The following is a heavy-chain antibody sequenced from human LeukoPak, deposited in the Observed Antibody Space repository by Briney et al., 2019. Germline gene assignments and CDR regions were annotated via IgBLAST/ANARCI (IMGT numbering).Heavy chain of an antibody. CDR2: ISGSGDSK. J-gene: IGHJ4*02. Sequence: PGGSLRLSCAASGFTFSDYAMSWVRQATGKGLEWVSEISGSGDSKLYADSVKARFTISRHNSKNTLYLQMNSLRAEDTAVYYCAKRAVAIAATSWFDYWGQGTLVTVSS. V-gene: IGHV3-23*01. CDR3: AKRAVAIAATSWFDY. D-gene: IGHD2-15*01. CDR1: GFTFSDYA.